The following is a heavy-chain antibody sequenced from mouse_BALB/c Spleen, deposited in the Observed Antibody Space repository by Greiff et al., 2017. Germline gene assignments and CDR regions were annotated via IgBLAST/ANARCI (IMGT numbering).Heavy chain of an antibody. CDR3: ARRGGNYTHYFDY. CDR2: ISSGGSYT. V-gene: IGHV5-9-3*01. D-gene: IGHD2-1*01. Sequence: EVQVVESGGGLVKPGGSLKLSCAASGFTFSSYAMSWVRQTPEKRLEWVATISSGGSYTYYPDSVKGRFTISRDNAKNTLYLQMSSLRSEDTAMYYCARRGGNYTHYFDYWGQGTTLTVSS. CDR1: GFTFSSYA. J-gene: IGHJ2*01.